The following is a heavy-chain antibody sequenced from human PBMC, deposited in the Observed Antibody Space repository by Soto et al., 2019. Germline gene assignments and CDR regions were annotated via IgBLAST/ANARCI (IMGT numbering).Heavy chain of an antibody. V-gene: IGHV1-18*01. CDR2: ISAYNGNT. Sequence: ASVKVSCKASGYTFTSYGISWVRQAPGQGLEWMGWISAYNGNTNYAQKLQGRVTMTTDTSTSTAYMELRSLRSDDTAVYYCARDPWYYGSGSYYGMDVWGQGTTVTVSS. D-gene: IGHD3-10*01. J-gene: IGHJ6*02. CDR1: GYTFTSYG. CDR3: ARDPWYYGSGSYYGMDV.